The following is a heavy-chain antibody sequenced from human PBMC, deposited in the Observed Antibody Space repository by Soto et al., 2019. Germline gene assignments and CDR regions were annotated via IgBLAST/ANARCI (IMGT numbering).Heavy chain of an antibody. J-gene: IGHJ4*02. CDR1: GGSISSDSYS. Sequence: QLQLQESGSGLVKPSQTLSLTCTVSGGSISSDSYSWSWIRQPPGKGLEWIGYIYHSGSTYYNPYTTSRVTNATDRRKKQCSLNLSSVTAADTAAYSCAGLGGYDFWGGPFGSWGQGTLFTVSA. CDR2: IYHSGST. V-gene: IGHV4-30-2*01. D-gene: IGHD3-3*01. CDR3: AGLGGYDFWGGPFGS.